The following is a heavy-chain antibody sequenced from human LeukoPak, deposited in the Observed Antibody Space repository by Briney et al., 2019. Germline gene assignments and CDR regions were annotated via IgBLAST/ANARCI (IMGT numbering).Heavy chain of an antibody. Sequence: MSSETLSLTCTVSGGSISSSSYYWGWIRQPPGKGPKWIGSIYYSGSTYYNPSLKSRVTISVDTSKNQFSLKLSSVTAADTAVYYCARERTPGGWFDPWGQGTLVTVSS. V-gene: IGHV4-39*02. CDR1: GGSISSSSYY. D-gene: IGHD2-15*01. CDR3: ARERTPGGWFDP. CDR2: IYYSGST. J-gene: IGHJ5*02.